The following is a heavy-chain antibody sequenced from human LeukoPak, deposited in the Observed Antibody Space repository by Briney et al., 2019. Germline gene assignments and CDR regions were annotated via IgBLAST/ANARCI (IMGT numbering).Heavy chain of an antibody. CDR3: ARGFASSGYYYYYYYMDV. CDR1: GGSFSGYY. V-gene: IGHV4-34*01. D-gene: IGHD3-22*01. Sequence: SETLSLTCAVYGGSFSGYYWSWIRQPPGKGREWIGEINHSGSTNYNPSLKSLVTISVDTSKNQFSLKLSSVTAADTAVYYCARGFASSGYYYYYYYMDVWGKGTTVTVSS. CDR2: INHSGST. J-gene: IGHJ6*03.